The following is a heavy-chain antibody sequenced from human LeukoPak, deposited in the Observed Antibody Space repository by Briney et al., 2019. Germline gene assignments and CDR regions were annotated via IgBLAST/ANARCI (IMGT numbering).Heavy chain of an antibody. CDR2: IYYSGST. J-gene: IGHJ4*02. Sequence: PSETLSLTCTVSGGSISSSSYYWGWIRQSQGKGLEWIGSIYYSGSTHYNPSLKSRVTISVDTSKNQFSLKLSSVTAADTAVYYCARQTYYGAIFDYWGQGTLVTVSS. D-gene: IGHD3-10*01. CDR1: GGSISSSSYY. CDR3: ARQTYYGAIFDY. V-gene: IGHV4-39*01.